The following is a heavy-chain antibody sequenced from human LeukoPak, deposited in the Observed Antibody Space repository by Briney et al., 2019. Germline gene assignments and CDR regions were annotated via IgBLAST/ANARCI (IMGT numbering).Heavy chain of an antibody. J-gene: IGHJ4*02. V-gene: IGHV1-46*01. CDR1: GYTFTSYY. CDR3: ARASHSLSYYDYVWGSPFDY. CDR2: INPSGGST. D-gene: IGHD3-16*01. Sequence: ASVKVPCKASGYTFTSYYMHWVRQAPGQGLEWMGIINPSGGSTSYAQKFQGRVTMTRDTSTSTVYMELSSLRSEDTAVYYCARASHSLSYYDYVWGSPFDYWGQGTLATVSS.